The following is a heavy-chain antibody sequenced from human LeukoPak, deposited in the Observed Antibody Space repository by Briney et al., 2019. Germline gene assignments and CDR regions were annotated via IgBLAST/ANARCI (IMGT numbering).Heavy chain of an antibody. CDR2: IIPILGIA. V-gene: IGHV1-69*04. CDR1: GGTFSSYA. D-gene: IGHD6-6*01. CDR3: ARAEYSSSSGISYDY. J-gene: IGHJ4*02. Sequence: SVKVSCKASGGTFSSYAISWVRQAPGQGLEWMGRIIPILGIANYAQKFQGRVTITADKSTSTAYMELSSLRSEDTAVYYCARAEYSSSSGISYDYWGQGTLVTVSS.